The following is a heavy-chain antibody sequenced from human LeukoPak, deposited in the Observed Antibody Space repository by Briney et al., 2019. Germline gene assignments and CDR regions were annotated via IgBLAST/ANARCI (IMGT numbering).Heavy chain of an antibody. CDR1: GFTFSSYG. J-gene: IGHJ4*02. D-gene: IGHD3-3*01. Sequence: GGSLRLSCAASGFTFSSYGMHWVRQAPGKGLEWVAVISYDGSNKYYADSVKGRFTISRDNSKNTLYLQMNSLRAEDTAVYYCAKDKAGFLEWLFMAYFDYWGQGTLVTASS. CDR3: AKDKAGFLEWLFMAYFDY. CDR2: ISYDGSNK. V-gene: IGHV3-30*18.